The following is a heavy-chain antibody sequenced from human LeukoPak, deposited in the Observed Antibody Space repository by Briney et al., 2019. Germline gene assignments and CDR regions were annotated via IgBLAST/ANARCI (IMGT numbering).Heavy chain of an antibody. Sequence: GGSLRLSCAASGFDFFRYAMSWVRQAPGKGPEWVSSVSRRSDTTYYADSLKGRVTISRDNSKNTLYLQINSLRGEDTAVYYCAKTDSGYVKGYYSFYYMDVWGKGTTVTVSS. V-gene: IGHV3-23*01. CDR3: AKTDSGYVKGYYSFYYMDV. CDR1: GFDFFRYA. D-gene: IGHD5-12*01. CDR2: VSRRSDTT. J-gene: IGHJ6*03.